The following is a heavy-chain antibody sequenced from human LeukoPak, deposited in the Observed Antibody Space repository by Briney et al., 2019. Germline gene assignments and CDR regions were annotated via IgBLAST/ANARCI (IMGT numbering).Heavy chain of an antibody. J-gene: IGHJ4*02. CDR1: GFTVSSNY. V-gene: IGHV3-66*02. CDR2: IYSGGST. Sequence: RGSLRLSCAASGFTVSSNYKSWVRPDARKGLEWVSVIYSGGSTYYADSVKGRFTISRDNSKNTLYLQMNSLRAEDTAVYYCASHDFWSGYYGSYYFDYWGQGTLVTVSS. CDR3: ASHDFWSGYYGSYYFDY. D-gene: IGHD3-3*01.